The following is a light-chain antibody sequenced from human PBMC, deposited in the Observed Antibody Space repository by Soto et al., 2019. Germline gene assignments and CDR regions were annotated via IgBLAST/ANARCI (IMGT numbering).Light chain of an antibody. J-gene: IGKJ1*01. Sequence: EIVLTQSPGTLSLSPGERATLSCRASQSVSSSYLAWYQQKPGQAPRLLIYGASSRATGIPDRFSGSGSGTDLTLTISRLEPEDFEVYYCQQYGSSRTFGQGTKVDIK. CDR1: QSVSSSY. CDR3: QQYGSSRT. CDR2: GAS. V-gene: IGKV3-20*01.